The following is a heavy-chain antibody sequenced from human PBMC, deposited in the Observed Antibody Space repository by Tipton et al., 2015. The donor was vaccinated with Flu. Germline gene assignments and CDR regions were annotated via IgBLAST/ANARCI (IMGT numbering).Heavy chain of an antibody. CDR2: IWYDGSNK. D-gene: IGHD3-9*01. J-gene: IGHJ4*02. CDR1: GFTFSSYA. Sequence: QLVQFGGGVVQPGRSLRLSCAASGFTFSSYAMHWVRQAPGKGLEWVAGIWYDGSNKYYADSVKGRFTISRDNSKNTLYLQMNSLRAEDTAVYYCARGYDILTDGGGYFDYWGQGTLVTVSS. CDR3: ARGYDILTDGGGYFDY. V-gene: IGHV3-33*01.